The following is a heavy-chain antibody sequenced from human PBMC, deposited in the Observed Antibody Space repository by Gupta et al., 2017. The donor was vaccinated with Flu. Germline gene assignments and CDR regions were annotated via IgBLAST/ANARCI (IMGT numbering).Heavy chain of an antibody. J-gene: IGHJ4*02. CDR2: VYPGDSDT. D-gene: IGHD1-26*01. Sequence: FGWVRQLPGKGLGWLGIVYPGDSDTRYSPSFQGQVTISADKSFSTVYLQGSSIKASDTAMYYYARAIGSYSTGGLDYWGQGTRVTVSS. V-gene: IGHV5-51*01. CDR3: ARAIGSYSTGGLDY.